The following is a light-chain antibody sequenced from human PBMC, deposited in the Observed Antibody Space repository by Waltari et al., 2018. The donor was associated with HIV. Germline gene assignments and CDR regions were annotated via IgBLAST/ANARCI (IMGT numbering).Light chain of an antibody. V-gene: IGKV3-20*01. CDR3: QQYVSSPQT. J-gene: IGKJ4*01. CDR2: GAS. Sequence: EIVLTQSPGTLSLSPGERASLSCRSSKSVSSSYLAWYQQKPGQAPRLLIYGASSRATGIPDRFSGSGSGTDFTLTISRLEPEDFAVYYCQQYVSSPQTFGGGTKVEIK. CDR1: KSVSSSY.